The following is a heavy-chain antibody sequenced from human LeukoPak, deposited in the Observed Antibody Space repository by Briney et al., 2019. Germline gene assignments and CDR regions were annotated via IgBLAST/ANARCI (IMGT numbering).Heavy chain of an antibody. CDR1: GYTLTELS. Sequence: ASVKVSCKVSGYTLTELSMHWVRQAPGKGLEWMGGFDPEDGETIYAQKFQGRVTMTEDTSTDTAYMELSSLRSEDTAVYYCAREHYYDSSGYYWEGDAFDIWGQGTMVTVSS. D-gene: IGHD3-22*01. J-gene: IGHJ3*02. CDR3: AREHYYDSSGYYWEGDAFDI. V-gene: IGHV1-24*01. CDR2: FDPEDGET.